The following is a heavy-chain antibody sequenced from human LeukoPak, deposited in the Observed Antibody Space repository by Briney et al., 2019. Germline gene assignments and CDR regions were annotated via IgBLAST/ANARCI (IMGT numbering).Heavy chain of an antibody. D-gene: IGHD2-8*01. CDR2: ISSSSSYI. CDR1: GFTFSSYS. V-gene: IGHV3-21*01. CDR3: ARDAAIMVYAQDYYYMDV. J-gene: IGHJ6*03. Sequence: PGGSLRLSCAASGFTFSSYSMNWVRQAPGKGLEWVSSISSSSSYIYYADSVKGRFTISRDNAENSLYLQMNSLRAEDTAVYYCARDAAIMVYAQDYYYMDVWGKGTTVTVSS.